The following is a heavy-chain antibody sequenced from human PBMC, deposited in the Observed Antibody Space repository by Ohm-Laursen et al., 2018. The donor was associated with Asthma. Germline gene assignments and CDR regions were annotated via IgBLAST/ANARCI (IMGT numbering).Heavy chain of an antibody. J-gene: IGHJ4*02. CDR1: GDSISSGNNY. V-gene: IGHV4-31*03. CDR3: ARGSFYYESTGYYFFDH. CDR2: IYYSGLT. D-gene: IGHD3-22*01. Sequence: SQTLSLTCIVSGDSISSGNNYWSWIRQHPGKGLEWIGYIYYSGLTYSNPSLRSRVTFLVDTSKNQFSLQLTSVTAADTAVYYCARGSFYYESTGYYFFDHWGQGALVTVSS.